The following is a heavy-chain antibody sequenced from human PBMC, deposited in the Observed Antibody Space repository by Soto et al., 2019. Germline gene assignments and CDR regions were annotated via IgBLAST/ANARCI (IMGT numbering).Heavy chain of an antibody. D-gene: IGHD3-3*02. J-gene: IGHJ6*02. CDR3: AIDKGRPQLGGNYYYITDV. V-gene: IGHV1-69*12. CDR2: IIPVFRAP. CDR1: GGTFNTYA. Sequence: QVHLVQSGAEVKKPGSSVTVSCKVSGGTFNTYAISWVRQAPGQGLEWMGGIIPVFRAPDSAQKFQGRVTITADESARTACMALNGLRSEDTAVYYCAIDKGRPQLGGNYYYITDVWGQGTSVTVSS.